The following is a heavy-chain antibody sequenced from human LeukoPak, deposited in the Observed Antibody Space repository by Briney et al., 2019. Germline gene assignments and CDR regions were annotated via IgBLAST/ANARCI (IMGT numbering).Heavy chain of an antibody. CDR1: GGSISSNDYY. CDR2: IYYSGST. D-gene: IGHD4-17*01. Sequence: SETLSLTCSVSGGSISSNDYYWGWIRQPPGKGLEWIGSIYYSGSTYYNPSLKSRVTMSVDTSKSQFSLTLSSVTAADTAVYYCARDKGDYGDYYWFDPWGQGTLVTVSS. V-gene: IGHV4-39*07. CDR3: ARDKGDYGDYYWFDP. J-gene: IGHJ5*02.